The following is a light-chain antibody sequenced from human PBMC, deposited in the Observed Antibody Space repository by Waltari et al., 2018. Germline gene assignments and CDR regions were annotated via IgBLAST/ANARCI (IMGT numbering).Light chain of an antibody. CDR2: DVT. CDR3: SSYTSSTTSVV. J-gene: IGLJ2*01. CDR1: PSDVGTYNY. V-gene: IGLV2-14*03. Sequence: QSALTQPASVSGSPGQSITISCTGTPSDVGTYNYVSWYQQRPGKAPKLIIYDVTKRPSGVSNRFSGSKSGNTASLTISGLQAEDEADYYCSSYTSSTTSVVFGGGTKVTVL.